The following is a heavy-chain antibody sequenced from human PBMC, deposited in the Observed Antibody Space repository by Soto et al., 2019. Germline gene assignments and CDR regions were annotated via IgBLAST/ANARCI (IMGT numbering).Heavy chain of an antibody. V-gene: IGHV1-3*01. D-gene: IGHD6-6*01. Sequence: ASVKVSCKASGYTFTSYAMHWVRQAPGQRLEWMGWINAGNGNTKYSQKFQGRVTITRDTSASTAYMELSSLRSEDTAVYYCARVTIAARPDYYYSMDVWGQGTTVTVSS. J-gene: IGHJ6*02. CDR1: GYTFTSYA. CDR3: ARVTIAARPDYYYSMDV. CDR2: INAGNGNT.